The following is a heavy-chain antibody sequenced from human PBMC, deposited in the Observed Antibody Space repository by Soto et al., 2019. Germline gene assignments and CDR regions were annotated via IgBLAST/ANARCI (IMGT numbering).Heavy chain of an antibody. CDR3: ARGSYDFWSGPGGFYYYAMDV. CDR1: GGSFNTHS. D-gene: IGHD3-3*01. J-gene: IGHJ6*02. V-gene: IGHV1-69*01. CDR2: IVPMFGTT. Sequence: QVQLVQSGAEMREPGSLVKLSCKASGGSFNTHSITWVRQAPGQGLEWMGGIVPMFGTTNYTQKLQGRLTISADESVRTTYRELRCLRSEDTAIYYCARGSYDFWSGPGGFYYYAMDVWGQGTTVTVS.